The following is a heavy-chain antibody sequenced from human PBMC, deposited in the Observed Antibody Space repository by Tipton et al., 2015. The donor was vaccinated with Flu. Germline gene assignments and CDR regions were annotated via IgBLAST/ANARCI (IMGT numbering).Heavy chain of an antibody. D-gene: IGHD4-11*01. CDR3: VRRDYSNYVSDPKNWFDP. CDR1: GGSISSGSDY. Sequence: TLSLTCTVSGGSISSGSDYWSWIRQPAGKGLEWIGHAYITGGTNYNPSLRSRVTMSVDASKNHFSLKLNSVTAADTAVYFCVRRDYSNYVSDPKNWFDPWGPGTLVTVSS. CDR2: AYITGGT. J-gene: IGHJ5*02. V-gene: IGHV4-61*09.